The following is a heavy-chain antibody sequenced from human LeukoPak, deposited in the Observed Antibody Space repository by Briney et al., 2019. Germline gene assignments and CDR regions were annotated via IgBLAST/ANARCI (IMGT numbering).Heavy chain of an antibody. J-gene: IGHJ4*02. D-gene: IGHD1-26*01. Sequence: GGSLRLSCAASGSTFSSYAMSWVRQAPGKGLEWVSAISGSGGSTYYADSVKGRFTISRDNSKNTLYLQMNSLRAEDTAVYYCAKDRNSGSYYVRLFDYWGQGTLVTVSS. CDR1: GSTFSSYA. CDR3: AKDRNSGSYYVRLFDY. CDR2: ISGSGGST. V-gene: IGHV3-23*01.